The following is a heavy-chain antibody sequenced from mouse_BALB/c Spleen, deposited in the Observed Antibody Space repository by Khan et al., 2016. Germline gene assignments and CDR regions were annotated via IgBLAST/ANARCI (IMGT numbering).Heavy chain of an antibody. CDR2: IRSKSTNYAT. CDR3: VRHDGNYWFAY. V-gene: IGHV10-1*02. D-gene: IGHD2-3*01. J-gene: IGHJ3*01. CDR1: GFTFNTYA. Sequence: EVQLQESGGGLVQPKGSLKLSCAASGFTFNTYAMNWVRQAPGKGLEWVARIRSKSTNYATYYADSVTDRFTISRDDSQSMLYLQMNNLKTEDTAMYYGVRHDGNYWFAYWGQGTLVTVSA.